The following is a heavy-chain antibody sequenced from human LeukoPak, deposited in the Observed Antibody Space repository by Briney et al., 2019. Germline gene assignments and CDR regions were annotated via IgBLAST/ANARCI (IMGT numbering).Heavy chain of an antibody. Sequence: GESLKISCKGSGYSFTSYWIGWVRQMPGKGLEWMGIIYPGDSDTRYSPSFQGPVTISADKSISTAYLQWSSLKASDTAMYYCARATFDFTDGMDVWGQGTTVTVSS. CDR2: IYPGDSDT. V-gene: IGHV5-51*01. CDR3: ARATFDFTDGMDV. J-gene: IGHJ6*02. CDR1: GYSFTSYW.